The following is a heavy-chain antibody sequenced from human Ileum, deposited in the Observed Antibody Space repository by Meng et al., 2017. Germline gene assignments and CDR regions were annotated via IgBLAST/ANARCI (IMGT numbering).Heavy chain of an antibody. J-gene: IGHJ4*02. CDR3: ARNWNLDY. CDR1: GFTFRDHY. D-gene: IGHD1-1*01. CDR2: ISSSGSTI. Sequence: LLGFSGCLVKPGGSLTLSCAASGFTFRDHYMSWIRQAPGKGLDGVSYISSSGSTIYYADSVKGRFTICRDNAKNSLYLQMNSLRAEDTAVYYCARNWNLDYWGQGTLVTVSS. V-gene: IGHV3-11*04.